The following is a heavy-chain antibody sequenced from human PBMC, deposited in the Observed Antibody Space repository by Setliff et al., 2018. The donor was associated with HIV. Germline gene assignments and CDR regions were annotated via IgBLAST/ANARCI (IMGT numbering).Heavy chain of an antibody. V-gene: IGHV3-21*01. CDR1: GFTFTDYT. CDR3: ARQGNWEFDY. CDR2: ITSGSTYV. Sequence: GESLKISCAASGFTFTDYTMNWVRRAPGKGLEWVSSITSGSTYVSYADSVKGRFSISRDNSKNSLYLQMISLRAEDTALYYCARQGNWEFDYWGQGTLVTVSS. D-gene: IGHD7-27*01. J-gene: IGHJ4*02.